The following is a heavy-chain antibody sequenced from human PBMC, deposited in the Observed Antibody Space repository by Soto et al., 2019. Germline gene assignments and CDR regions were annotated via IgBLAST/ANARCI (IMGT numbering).Heavy chain of an antibody. V-gene: IGHV3-30*18. D-gene: IGHD2-8*01. Sequence: LRLSCAASGFSFSNYGMHWVRQAPGKGLEWVAVISYDGSSKYHADSVKGRFTISRDNSKNTLHLQMNSLRAEDTAVYYCSKDRRGGRAVLDSWGQGTPVTVSS. CDR3: SKDRRGGRAVLDS. CDR1: GFSFSNYG. J-gene: IGHJ4*02. CDR2: ISYDGSSK.